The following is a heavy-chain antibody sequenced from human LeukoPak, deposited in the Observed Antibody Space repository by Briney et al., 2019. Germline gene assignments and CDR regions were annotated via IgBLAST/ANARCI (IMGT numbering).Heavy chain of an antibody. J-gene: IGHJ4*02. D-gene: IGHD3-3*01. V-gene: IGHV3-48*04. CDR3: APLGPNDFWSGSAY. CDR2: IYSGTERT. Sequence: GGSLRLSCAASGFTFSSYSMNGSRQAPGKGLEGSAYIYSGTERTHYADSLKGRFTISRDNAKNSLYLQMNSLRAEDTAVYYCAPLGPNDFWSGSAYWGQGTLVTVSS. CDR1: GFTFSSYS.